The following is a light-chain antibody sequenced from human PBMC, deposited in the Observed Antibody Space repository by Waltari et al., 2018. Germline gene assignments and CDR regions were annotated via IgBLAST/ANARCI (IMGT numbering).Light chain of an antibody. CDR1: SSNIGAGSD. Sequence: QSVLTQPPSVSGAPGQRVTISCTGSSSNIGAGSDVHWYQQLPGTAPKLLLYGNSNRPSGVPDRFSGSKSGTSASLAITGLQAEDEADYYCQSYDSSLSVYVVFGGGTKLTVL. J-gene: IGLJ2*01. CDR2: GNS. CDR3: QSYDSSLSVYVV. V-gene: IGLV1-40*01.